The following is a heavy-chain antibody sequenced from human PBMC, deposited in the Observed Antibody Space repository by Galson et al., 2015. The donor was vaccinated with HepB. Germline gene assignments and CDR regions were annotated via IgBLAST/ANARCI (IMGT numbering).Heavy chain of an antibody. V-gene: IGHV7-4-1*02. CDR3: ARPRGYSGYDSVSSEYFQH. Sequence: SVKVSCKASGYAFTSYAMDWVRQAPGQGLEWMGWINTNTGNPTYAQGFTGRFVFSLDTSVSTAYLQISSLKAEDTAVYYCARPRGYSGYDSVSSEYFQHWGQGTLVTVSS. CDR1: GYAFTSYA. CDR2: INTNTGNP. D-gene: IGHD5-12*01. J-gene: IGHJ1*01.